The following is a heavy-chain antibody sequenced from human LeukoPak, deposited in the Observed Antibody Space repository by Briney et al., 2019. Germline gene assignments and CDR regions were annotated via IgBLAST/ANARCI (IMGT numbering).Heavy chain of an antibody. J-gene: IGHJ3*02. V-gene: IGHV4-59*01. Sequence: PSETLSLTCTVSGGSISSYYWSWIRQPPGKGLEWIGYIYYSGSTNYNPSLKSRVTISVDTSKNQFSLKLSSVTAADTAVYYCARDRPYNWNYHAFDIWGQGTMVTVSS. CDR2: IYYSGST. D-gene: IGHD1-7*01. CDR3: ARDRPYNWNYHAFDI. CDR1: GGSISSYY.